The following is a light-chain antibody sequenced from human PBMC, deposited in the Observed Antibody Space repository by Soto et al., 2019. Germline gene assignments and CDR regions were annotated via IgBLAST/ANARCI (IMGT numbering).Light chain of an antibody. Sequence: DIPMTQSPSTLSASVGDRVTITRRASQSPGGWLAWFQQKPGKAPKLLIYDASILQTGVPRRFSGSRAGTEFTLTISGLQPDDFASYYCLQYDSYPYTFGQGTKLEIK. CDR1: QSPGGW. J-gene: IGKJ2*01. CDR3: LQYDSYPYT. CDR2: DAS. V-gene: IGKV1-5*01.